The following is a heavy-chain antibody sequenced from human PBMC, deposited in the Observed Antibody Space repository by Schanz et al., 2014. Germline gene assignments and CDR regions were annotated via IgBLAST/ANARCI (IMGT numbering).Heavy chain of an antibody. Sequence: EVQLVESGGGLIQPGGSLRLSCAVSGFTVSSNYMSWVRQAPGKGLESVSAINRDGDSTYYANSVKGRFTISRDNSKNTLYLQMGSLRTEDMAVYYCARVGGYCSGSSCYGAFDYWGQGTLVAVSS. D-gene: IGHD2-15*01. V-gene: IGHV3-64*01. J-gene: IGHJ4*02. CDR1: GFTVSSNY. CDR2: INRDGDST. CDR3: ARVGGYCSGSSCYGAFDY.